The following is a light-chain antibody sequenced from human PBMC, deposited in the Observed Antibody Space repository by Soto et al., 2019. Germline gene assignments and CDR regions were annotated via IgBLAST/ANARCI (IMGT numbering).Light chain of an antibody. CDR1: QNIRSS. V-gene: IGKV3-15*01. CDR3: QQYDIWPPYT. J-gene: IGKJ2*01. Sequence: VLTQSPASLSASPGERVTLSCRASQNIRSSLAWYQQRPGQAPRLLLYDASTRATGIPPRFSGGGSGTELTVTISSLQSEDFAIYYCQQYDIWPPYTFGQGTKVDIK. CDR2: DAS.